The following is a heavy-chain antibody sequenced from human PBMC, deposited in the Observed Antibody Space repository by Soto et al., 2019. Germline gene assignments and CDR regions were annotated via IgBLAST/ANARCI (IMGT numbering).Heavy chain of an antibody. CDR2: IYHSGST. V-gene: IGHV4-30-2*01. J-gene: IGHJ4*02. CDR3: ARVTEYSSSSALSYYFDY. D-gene: IGHD6-6*01. CDR1: GGSISSGGYS. Sequence: PSETLSLTCAVSGGSISSGGYSWSWIRQPPGKGLEWIGYIYHSGSTYYNPSLKSRVTISVDRSKNQFSLKLSSVTAADTAVYYCARVTEYSSSSALSYYFDYWGQGTLVTVS.